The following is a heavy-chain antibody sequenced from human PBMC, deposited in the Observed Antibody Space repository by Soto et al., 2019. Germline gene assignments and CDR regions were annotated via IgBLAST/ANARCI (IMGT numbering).Heavy chain of an antibody. CDR2: IYYSGTT. CDR1: GGSINSDDHY. CDR3: ARKRRGGYWSAP. Sequence: SETLCLTCRVSGGSINSDDHYWTWIRQAPGKGLEWVGAIYYSGTTNYNPSLKSRSTVSIDTNKNQFSLNLTSVTAADTALDYCARKRRGGYWSAPWGQGTPVTVSS. J-gene: IGHJ5*02. V-gene: IGHV4-30-4*01.